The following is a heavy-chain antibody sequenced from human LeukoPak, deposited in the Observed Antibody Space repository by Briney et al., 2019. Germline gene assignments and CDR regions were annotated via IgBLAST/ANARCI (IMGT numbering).Heavy chain of an antibody. J-gene: IGHJ5*02. V-gene: IGHV1-8*03. CDR3: ARDNSVEDTAWWFDP. D-gene: IGHD4-23*01. CDR2: MNPNSGNT. Sequence: ASVRVSCTASGYTFTSYDINWVRQATGQGLEWMGWMNPNSGNTGYAQKFQGRVTITRNTSISTAYMELSSLRSEDTAVYYCARDNSVEDTAWWFDPWGQGTLVTVSS. CDR1: GYTFTSYD.